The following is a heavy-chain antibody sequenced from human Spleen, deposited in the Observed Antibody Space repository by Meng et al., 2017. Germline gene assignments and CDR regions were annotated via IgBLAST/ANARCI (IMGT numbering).Heavy chain of an antibody. J-gene: IGHJ5*02. Sequence: QLQLQESGPGLVKPSETLSLPCTVSRVSISSSSYYWGWIRQPPGKGLEWIGSIYYSGSTYYNPSLKSRVTISVDTSKNQFSLKLSSVTAADTAVYYCARQGFLEWLLYRGNWFDPWGQGTLVTVSS. V-gene: IGHV4-39*01. CDR3: ARQGFLEWLLYRGNWFDP. D-gene: IGHD3-3*01. CDR1: RVSISSSSYY. CDR2: IYYSGST.